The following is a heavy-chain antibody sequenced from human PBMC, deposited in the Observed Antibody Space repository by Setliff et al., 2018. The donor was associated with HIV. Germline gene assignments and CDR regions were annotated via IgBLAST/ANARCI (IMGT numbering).Heavy chain of an antibody. V-gene: IGHV4-59*08. CDR2: ISYNGIT. CDR1: GGSMRNYY. D-gene: IGHD1-26*01. Sequence: SETLSLTCSVSGGSMRNYYWSWIRQPPRKGLEWVGYISYNGITTYNPSLKSRVTISVDTSKNRFSLKLTSVTAADTAVYYCARHRPWEVDVFDIWGQGTMVTVS. J-gene: IGHJ3*02. CDR3: ARHRPWEVDVFDI.